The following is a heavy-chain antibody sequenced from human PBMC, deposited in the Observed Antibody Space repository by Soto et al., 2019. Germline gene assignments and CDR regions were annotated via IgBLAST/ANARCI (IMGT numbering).Heavy chain of an antibody. CDR3: ARADGDYYFDY. V-gene: IGHV3-66*01. Sequence: GGSLRLSCAASGFTVSSNYMSWVRQAPGKGLEWVSVIYSGGSSYYADSVKGRFTISRHNSKNTLYLQMNSLRAEDTAVYYCARADGDYYFDYWGQGTLVTVSS. CDR2: IYSGGSS. J-gene: IGHJ4*02. D-gene: IGHD4-17*01. CDR1: GFTVSSNY.